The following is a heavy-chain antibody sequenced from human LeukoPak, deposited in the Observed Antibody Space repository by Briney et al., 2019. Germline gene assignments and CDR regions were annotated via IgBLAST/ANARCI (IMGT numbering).Heavy chain of an antibody. CDR3: AKPLRNYYDSLYYFDY. CDR2: ISGSGGST. V-gene: IGHV3-23*01. Sequence: TGGSLRLSCAASGFTFSSYAMSWVRQAPGKGLEWVSAISGSGGSTHYADSVKGRFTISRDNSKNTLYLQMNSLRAEDTAVYYCAKPLRNYYDSLYYFDYWGQGTLVTVSS. D-gene: IGHD3-22*01. J-gene: IGHJ4*02. CDR1: GFTFSSYA.